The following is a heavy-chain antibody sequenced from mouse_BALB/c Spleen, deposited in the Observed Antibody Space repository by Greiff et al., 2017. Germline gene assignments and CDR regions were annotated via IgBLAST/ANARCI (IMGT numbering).Heavy chain of an antibody. J-gene: IGHJ2*01. V-gene: IGHV1-7*01. CDR3: ARPNYYFDY. Sequence: QVQLQQSGAELAKPGASVKMSCKASGYTFTSYWMHWVKQRPGQGLEWIGYINPSTGYTEYNQKFKDKATLTADKSSSTAYMQLSSLTSEDSAVYYCARPNYYFDYWGQGTTLTVSS. CDR1: GYTFTSYW. CDR2: INPSTGYT.